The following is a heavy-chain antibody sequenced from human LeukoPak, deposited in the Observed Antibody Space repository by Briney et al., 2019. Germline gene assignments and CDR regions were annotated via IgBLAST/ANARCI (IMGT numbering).Heavy chain of an antibody. CDR2: IRYDGSNK. CDR3: GKDIHYSCSYVEY. J-gene: IGHJ4*02. Sequence: GGSLRLSCAASGFTFNNYGMHWVRQAPGKGLEWVAFIRYDGSNKYYVDSVKGRFTISRDNSKSTLSLQMNSLRAEDTAVYYCGKDIHYSCSYVEYWGQRTLVTVSS. D-gene: IGHD6-6*01. V-gene: IGHV3-30*02. CDR1: GFTFNNYG.